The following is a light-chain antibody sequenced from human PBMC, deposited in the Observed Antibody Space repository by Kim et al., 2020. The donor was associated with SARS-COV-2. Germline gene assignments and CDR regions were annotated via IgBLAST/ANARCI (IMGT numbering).Light chain of an antibody. CDR1: SSDVGGYNY. Sequence: GHSVTISCTGTSSDVGGYNYVSWYQPHPGKAPKLMIYDVSKRPSGVPDRFSGSKSGNTASLTISGLQAEDEADYYCCSYAGSYSYVFGTGTKVTVL. J-gene: IGLJ1*01. CDR3: CSYAGSYSYV. V-gene: IGLV2-11*01. CDR2: DVS.